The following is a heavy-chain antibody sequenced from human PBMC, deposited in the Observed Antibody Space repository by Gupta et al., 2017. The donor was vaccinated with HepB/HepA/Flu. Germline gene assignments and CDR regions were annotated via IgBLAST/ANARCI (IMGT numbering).Heavy chain of an antibody. CDR1: GFNVYSYW. V-gene: IGHV3-74*01. CDR2: INPDGNSR. Sequence: QLVESGGDLVQPGGSLRLSCAASGFNVYSYWMHWVRQVPGKGLVWVSRINPDGNSRNYADSVKGRFTISRDRTTNALILQMNSLRPEDTALYFGARDTFGPYDSWGQGTLVTVSS. CDR3: ARDTFGPYDS. D-gene: IGHD2/OR15-2a*01. J-gene: IGHJ4*02.